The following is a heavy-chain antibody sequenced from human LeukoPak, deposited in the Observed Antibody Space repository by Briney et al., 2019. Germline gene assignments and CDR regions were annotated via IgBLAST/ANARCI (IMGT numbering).Heavy chain of an antibody. J-gene: IGHJ6*03. Sequence: PGGSLRLSCAACVFTFSSYSMNWVRQAPGKGLEWVSYISSSSSTIYYADSVKGRFTISRDNAKNSLYLQMNSLRAEDTAVYYCARESSGWYWYMDVWGKGTTVTVSS. CDR1: VFTFSSYS. CDR2: ISSSSSTI. V-gene: IGHV3-48*01. CDR3: ARESSGWYWYMDV. D-gene: IGHD6-19*01.